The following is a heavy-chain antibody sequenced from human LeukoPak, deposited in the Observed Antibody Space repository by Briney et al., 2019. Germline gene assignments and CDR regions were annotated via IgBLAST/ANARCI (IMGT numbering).Heavy chain of an antibody. CDR1: GFSFDDYV. Sequence: GGSLRLSCAVSGFSFDDYVMHWVRQVPGKGLEWVSGISWNSDNIGYADSVKGRFTTSRDNAKNSLYLQMNSLRADDTALYYCAINGGGDSGYGNFDYWGQGTLVTVSS. CDR3: AINGGGDSGYGNFDY. D-gene: IGHD5-12*01. J-gene: IGHJ4*02. CDR2: ISWNSDNI. V-gene: IGHV3-9*01.